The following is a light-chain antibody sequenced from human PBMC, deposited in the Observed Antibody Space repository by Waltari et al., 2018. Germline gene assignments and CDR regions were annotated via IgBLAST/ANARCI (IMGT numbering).Light chain of an antibody. V-gene: IGKV3-11*01. Sequence: ETVLTQSPATLSLSPGERATLSCRASQNIGNDLAWYQQRPGQALRHLIYDSSTRATGIPARFSGSGSGTDFTLTISSLEPEDVATYFCQQRNNWPPFTFGPGTILDIK. CDR3: QQRNNWPPFT. J-gene: IGKJ3*01. CDR2: DSS. CDR1: QNIGND.